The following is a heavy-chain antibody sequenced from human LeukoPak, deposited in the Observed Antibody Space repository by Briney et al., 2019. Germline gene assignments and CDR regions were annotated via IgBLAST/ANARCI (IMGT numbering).Heavy chain of an antibody. CDR1: GYTFTGYY. D-gene: IGHD6-13*01. CDR3: ARGGGSSWVEISWFDP. Sequence: ASVKVSCKASGYTFTGYYMHWVRQAPGQGLEWMGWINPNSGGTNYAQKFQGRVTMTRDTSISTAYMELSRLRSDDTAVYYCARGGGSSWVEISWFDPWGQGTLVTVSS. J-gene: IGHJ5*02. V-gene: IGHV1-2*02. CDR2: INPNSGGT.